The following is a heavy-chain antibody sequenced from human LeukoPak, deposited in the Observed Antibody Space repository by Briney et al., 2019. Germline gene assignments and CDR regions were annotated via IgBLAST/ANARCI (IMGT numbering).Heavy chain of an antibody. Sequence: TGGSLRLSCAASGFTFSSYAMNWVRQAPGKGLEWVSSISSSGSHIYYADSVKGRFTISRDNAKNSLYLQMDSLRAEDTAVYYCARALAHWGQGTLVTVSP. V-gene: IGHV3-21*01. CDR1: GFTFSSYA. CDR3: ARALAH. D-gene: IGHD3-3*02. CDR2: ISSSGSHI. J-gene: IGHJ4*02.